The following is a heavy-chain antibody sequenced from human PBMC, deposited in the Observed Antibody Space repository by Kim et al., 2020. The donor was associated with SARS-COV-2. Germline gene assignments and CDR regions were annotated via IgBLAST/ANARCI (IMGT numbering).Heavy chain of an antibody. J-gene: IGHJ4*02. V-gene: IGHV4-34*01. D-gene: IGHD6-6*01. CDR1: GGSFSGYY. Sequence: SETLSLTCAVYGGSFSGYYWSWIRQPPGKGLEWIGEINHSGSTNYNPSLKSRVTISVDTSKNQFSLKLSSVTATDTAVYYCARAWFRIAARPSLDYWGQGTLVTVSS. CDR2: INHSGST. CDR3: ARAWFRIAARPSLDY.